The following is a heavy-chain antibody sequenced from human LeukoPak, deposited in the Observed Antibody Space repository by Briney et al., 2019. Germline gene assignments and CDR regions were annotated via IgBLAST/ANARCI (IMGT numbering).Heavy chain of an antibody. J-gene: IGHJ6*02. CDR2: IYYSGST. CDR1: GGSISSSSYY. Sequence: PSETLSLTCTVSGGSISSSSYYWGWIRQPPGKGLEWIGSIYYSGSTYYNPSLKSRVTISVDTSKNQFSLKLSSVTAADTAVYYCARYDGSGSQAWGMDVWGQGTTVTVSS. D-gene: IGHD3-10*01. CDR3: ARYDGSGSQAWGMDV. V-gene: IGHV4-39*01.